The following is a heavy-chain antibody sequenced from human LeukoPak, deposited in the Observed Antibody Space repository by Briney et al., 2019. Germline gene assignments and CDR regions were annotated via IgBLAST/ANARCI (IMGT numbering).Heavy chain of an antibody. CDR3: ARGRYGDYDGDNWFDP. D-gene: IGHD4-17*01. Sequence: PSETLSLTCTVSGGSISGYYWSWIRQPPGKGLEWIGEINHSGSTNYNPSLKSRVTISVDTSKNQFSLKLSSVTAADTAVYYCARGRYGDYDGDNWFDPWGQGTLVTVSS. CDR1: GGSISGYY. CDR2: INHSGST. J-gene: IGHJ5*02. V-gene: IGHV4-34*01.